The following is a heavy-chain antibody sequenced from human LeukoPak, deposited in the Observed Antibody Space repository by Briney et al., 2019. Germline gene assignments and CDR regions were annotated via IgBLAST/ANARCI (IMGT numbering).Heavy chain of an antibody. CDR1: GFTLSSYS. J-gene: IGHJ6*02. D-gene: IGHD3-9*01. Sequence: GGSLTLSCAASGFTLSSYSMNWVRQAPGNGLEWVSSISSSSSYIYYADSVKGRFTISRDNAKNSLYLQMNSLRAEDTAVYYCARNYAGYYNVIGSYYYYGMDVWGQGTTVTVSS. V-gene: IGHV3-21*01. CDR2: ISSSSSYI. CDR3: ARNYAGYYNVIGSYYYYGMDV.